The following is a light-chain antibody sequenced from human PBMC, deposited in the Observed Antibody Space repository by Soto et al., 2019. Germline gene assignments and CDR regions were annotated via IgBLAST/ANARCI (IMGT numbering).Light chain of an antibody. CDR2: GAS. Sequence: MTQSPATLSVSPGERATLSCRASQTVSSNLAWYQQKPGQVPRLLIYGASTRATGIPARFSGSGSGTEFTLTINSLQSEDFAIYYCQQYNEWPYTFGQGTKLEI. CDR3: QQYNEWPYT. V-gene: IGKV3-15*01. CDR1: QTVSSN. J-gene: IGKJ2*01.